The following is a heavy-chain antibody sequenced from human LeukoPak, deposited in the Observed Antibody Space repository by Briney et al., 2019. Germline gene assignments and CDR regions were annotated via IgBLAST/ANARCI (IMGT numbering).Heavy chain of an antibody. Sequence: GGSLRLSCAASGFTFSDHYMDWVRQAPGKGLEWVGRTRNKANSYTTEYAASVKGRFTISRDDSKNSLYLQMNSLKTEDTAVYYCARGGYCSSTSCPRDAFDIWGQGTMVTVSS. CDR2: TRNKANSYTT. D-gene: IGHD2-2*01. V-gene: IGHV3-72*01. CDR3: ARGGYCSSTSCPRDAFDI. J-gene: IGHJ3*02. CDR1: GFTFSDHY.